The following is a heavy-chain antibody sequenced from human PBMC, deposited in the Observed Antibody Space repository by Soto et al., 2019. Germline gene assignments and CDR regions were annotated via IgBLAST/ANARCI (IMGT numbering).Heavy chain of an antibody. CDR2: MSSSGSTI. Sequence: PGGSLRLSCAASGFTFSDYYMSWIRQAPGKGLEWVSYMSSSGSTIDYADFVKGRFTISRDNAKNSLYLQMNSLRAEDTAVYYCAREIEGEYCGGDCPIDYWGQGTLVTVSS. CDR3: AREIEGEYCGGDCPIDY. CDR1: GFTFSDYY. V-gene: IGHV3-11*01. D-gene: IGHD2-21*01. J-gene: IGHJ4*02.